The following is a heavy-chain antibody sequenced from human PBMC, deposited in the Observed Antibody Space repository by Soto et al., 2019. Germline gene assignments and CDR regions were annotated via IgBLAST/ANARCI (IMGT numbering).Heavy chain of an antibody. D-gene: IGHD3-16*02. CDR3: ARGAYYDYIWGSYRPFLINNWFDP. Sequence: GGSLRLSCAASGFTFSDYAMSWVRQAPGKGLEWVSAIFGGCGSTYYADSVKGRFTISRDNSKSTLYLQMNSLRAEDTALYYCARGAYYDYIWGSYRPFLINNWFDPWGQGTLVTVSS. CDR1: GFTFSDYA. CDR2: IFGGCGST. J-gene: IGHJ5*02. V-gene: IGHV3-23*01.